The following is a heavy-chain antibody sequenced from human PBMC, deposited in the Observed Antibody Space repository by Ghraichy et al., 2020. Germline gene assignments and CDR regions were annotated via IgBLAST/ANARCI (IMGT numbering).Heavy chain of an antibody. Sequence: SCAASGFTFSSYAMSWVRQAPGKGLEWVSAISGSGGSTYYADSVKGRFTISRDNSKNTLYLQMNSLRAEDTAVYYCAKGPLWFGELFPFDYWGQGTLVTVSS. V-gene: IGHV3-23*01. D-gene: IGHD3-10*01. CDR1: GFTFSSYA. CDR2: ISGSGGST. CDR3: AKGPLWFGELFPFDY. J-gene: IGHJ4*02.